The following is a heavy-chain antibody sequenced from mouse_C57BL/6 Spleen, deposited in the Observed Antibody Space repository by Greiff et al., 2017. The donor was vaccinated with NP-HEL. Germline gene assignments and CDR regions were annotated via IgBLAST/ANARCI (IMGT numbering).Heavy chain of an antibody. CDR3: ARRTYDSAWFAY. CDR1: GYTFTSYW. D-gene: IGHD2-12*01. J-gene: IGHJ3*01. Sequence: QVQLQQPGAELVMPGASVKLSCKASGYTFTSYWMHWVKQRPGQGLEWIGEIDPSDSYTNYNQKFKGKSTLTVDKSSSTAYMQLSSLTSEDSAVYYCARRTYDSAWFAYWGQGTLVTVSA. V-gene: IGHV1-69*01. CDR2: IDPSDSYT.